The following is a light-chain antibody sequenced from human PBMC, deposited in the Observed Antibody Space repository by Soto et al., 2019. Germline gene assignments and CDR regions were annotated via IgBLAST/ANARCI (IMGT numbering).Light chain of an antibody. V-gene: IGKV3-20*01. Sequence: ETVLTHTPGTLSLSPGERATLSCRSSQSFSSSYLAWYQQKPAQAPRLLIYETSSRATDIPHRFSRSGSQTDFALTISRLEPEDSAVYYCQHYGTSPRRFGQGTK. J-gene: IGKJ1*01. CDR3: QHYGTSPRR. CDR2: ETS. CDR1: QSFSSSY.